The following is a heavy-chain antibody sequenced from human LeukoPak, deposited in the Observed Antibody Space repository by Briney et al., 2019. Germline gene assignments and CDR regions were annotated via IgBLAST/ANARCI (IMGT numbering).Heavy chain of an antibody. CDR2: IYSDGRT. CDR1: GFTVSNKY. CDR3: AKSYYYDSSDYYYPPLFDY. V-gene: IGHV3-53*01. D-gene: IGHD3-22*01. J-gene: IGHJ4*02. Sequence: GGSLRLSCAASGFTVSNKYMTWVRQAPGKGLEWVSLIYSDGRTYYADSVKGRFTISRDNSKITLYLQMNSLRAEDTAVYYCAKSYYYDSSDYYYPPLFDYWGQGTLVTVSS.